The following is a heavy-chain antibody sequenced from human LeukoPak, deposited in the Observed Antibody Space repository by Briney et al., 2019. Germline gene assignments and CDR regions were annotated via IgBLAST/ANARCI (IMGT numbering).Heavy chain of an antibody. J-gene: IGHJ3*02. CDR2: IHPSDSYT. V-gene: IGHV5-10-1*01. D-gene: IGHD4-23*01. CDR3: ARSMSTVVTPGSGAFDI. Sequence: AESLMIYRDCSGYSSTSYMIRWVRQMPGKGQECMGRIHPSDSYTNYSPSFQGHVTISADKSISTAYLQWSSLKASDTAMYYCARSMSTVVTPGSGAFDIWGQGTMVTVSS. CDR1: GYSSTSYM.